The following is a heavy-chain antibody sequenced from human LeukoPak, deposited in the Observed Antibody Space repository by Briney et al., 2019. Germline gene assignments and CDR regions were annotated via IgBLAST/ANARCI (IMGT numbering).Heavy chain of an antibody. Sequence: SGPTLVNPTQTLTLTCTFSGFSLSTSGMCVSWIRQPPGKALECLSRIDWDDDKYYSTSLKTRPTISKDTSKNQVVLTMTNMDPVDTATYYCVVGVRGSCVLSHWGQGTLVTVSS. D-gene: IGHD2-15*01. V-gene: IGHV2-70*11. CDR2: IDWDDDK. CDR3: VVGVRGSCVLSH. J-gene: IGHJ4*02. CDR1: GFSLSTSGMC.